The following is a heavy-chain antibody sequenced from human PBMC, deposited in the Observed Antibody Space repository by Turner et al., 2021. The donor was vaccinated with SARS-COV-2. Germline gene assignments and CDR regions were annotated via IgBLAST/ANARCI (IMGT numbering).Heavy chain of an antibody. Sequence: QVQLQESGPGLVKPSQTLSLTCTVSGGSISSGDYYWSWIRPHPGKGLEWIGYIYCSGSTSYNPSLKGRVTISVDTSKNQCSLKLSSVTAADTAVYYCARDHVGGIWFGELRGFDPWGQGTLVTVSS. D-gene: IGHD3-10*01. CDR2: IYCSGST. CDR1: GGSISSGDYY. CDR3: ARDHVGGIWFGELRGFDP. V-gene: IGHV4-30-4*01. J-gene: IGHJ5*02.